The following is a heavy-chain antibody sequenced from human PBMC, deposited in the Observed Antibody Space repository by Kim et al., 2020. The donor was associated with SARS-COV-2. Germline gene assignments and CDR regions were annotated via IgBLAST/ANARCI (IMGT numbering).Heavy chain of an antibody. CDR1: GFTFSSYS. V-gene: IGHV3-21*01. J-gene: IGHJ6*02. CDR2: ISSSSSYI. CDR3: ARGYEYCSGGSCPFLSGMDV. Sequence: GGSLRLSCAASGFTFSSYSMNWVRQAPGKGLEWVSSISSSSSYIYYADSVKGRFTISRDNAKNSLYLQMNSLRAEDTAVYYCARGYEYCSGGSCPFLSGMDVWGQRATVTVSS. D-gene: IGHD2-15*01.